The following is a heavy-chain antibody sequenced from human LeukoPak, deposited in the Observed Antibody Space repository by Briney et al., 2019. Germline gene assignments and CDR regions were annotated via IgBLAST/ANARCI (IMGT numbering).Heavy chain of an antibody. CDR3: AKVGYSYGSLFDY. CDR2: ISGSGGST. CDR1: GFTFSSYG. V-gene: IGHV3-23*01. Sequence: GGSLRLSCAASGFTFSSYGMHWVRQAPGKGLEWVSAISGSGGSTYYADSVKGRFTISRDNSKNTLYLQMNSLRAEDTAVYYCAKVGYSYGSLFDYWGQGTLVTVSS. J-gene: IGHJ4*02. D-gene: IGHD5-18*01.